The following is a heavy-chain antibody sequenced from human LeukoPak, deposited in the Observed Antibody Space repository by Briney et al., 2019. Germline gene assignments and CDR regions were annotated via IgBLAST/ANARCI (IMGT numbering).Heavy chain of an antibody. D-gene: IGHD3-22*01. CDR3: ATVSYYYDSSGYQGYFQH. Sequence: ASVKVSCKVSGYTLTELSIHWVRQAPGKGLEWMGGFDPEDGETIYAQRFQGRVTMTEDTSTDTAYMELSRLRSEDAAVYYCATVSYYYDSSGYQGYFQHWGQGTLVTVSS. CDR2: FDPEDGET. CDR1: GYTLTELS. J-gene: IGHJ1*01. V-gene: IGHV1-24*01.